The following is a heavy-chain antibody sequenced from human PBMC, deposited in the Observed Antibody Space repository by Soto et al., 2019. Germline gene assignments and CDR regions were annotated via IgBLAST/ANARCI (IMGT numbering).Heavy chain of an antibody. CDR2: IYDSGST. V-gene: IGHV4-59*01. D-gene: IGHD5-18*01. CDR3: AREHGFSYGLNYFDP. Sequence: PSDTLSLTCTVSGGSINNYYWSWIRQPPGKGLEWIGYIYDSGSTNYNPSLKSRVTMSVDTSKNQFSLNLSSVTAADTDVYYCAREHGFSYGLNYFDPWGQGTLVTVSS. J-gene: IGHJ5*02. CDR1: GGSINNYY.